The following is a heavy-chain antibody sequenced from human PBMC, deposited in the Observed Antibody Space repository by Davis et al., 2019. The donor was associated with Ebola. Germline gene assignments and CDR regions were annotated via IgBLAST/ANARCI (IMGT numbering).Heavy chain of an antibody. CDR2: IGGST. CDR1: RFTFSTYA. J-gene: IGHJ5*02. CDR3: ARETALLRTPVTGTPRGWFDP. Sequence: PRGSLRPSCAASRFTFSTYAMNWIRQAPGKGLEWVSGIGGSTYYADSVKGRFTISRDNSKNTLYLQMNSLRAEDTAIYYCARETALLRTPVTGTPRGWFDPWGQGTLVTVSS. D-gene: IGHD6-19*01. V-gene: IGHV3-23*01.